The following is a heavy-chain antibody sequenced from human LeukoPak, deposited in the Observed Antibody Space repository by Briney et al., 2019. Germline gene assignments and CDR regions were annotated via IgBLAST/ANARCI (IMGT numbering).Heavy chain of an antibody. J-gene: IGHJ4*02. CDR3: AKRKGSGYNNDY. Sequence: GGSLRLSCAASGFTFSNYAMSWVRQAPGKGLEWVSVMSSGGYSEYYSDSVRGRFTISRDNSKDTLYLQMNSLTAEDTAVYYCAKRKGSGYNNDYWGQGTLVTVSS. V-gene: IGHV3-23*01. D-gene: IGHD5-12*01. CDR1: GFTFSNYA. CDR2: MSSGGYSE.